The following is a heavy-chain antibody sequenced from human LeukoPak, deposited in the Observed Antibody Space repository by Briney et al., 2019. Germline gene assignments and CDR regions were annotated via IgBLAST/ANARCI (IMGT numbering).Heavy chain of an antibody. CDR1: GFTFSSYA. J-gene: IGHJ4*02. Sequence: GSLRLSCAASGFTFSSYAMSWVRQARGKGLEWVSAIGGSGGSTYYADSVKGRFTISRDNSKNTLYLQMNSLRAEDTAVYYCAKDGRLSQCNWNDRYFDYWGQGTLVTVSS. D-gene: IGHD1-20*01. CDR3: AKDGRLSQCNWNDRYFDY. CDR2: IGGSGGST. V-gene: IGHV3-23*01.